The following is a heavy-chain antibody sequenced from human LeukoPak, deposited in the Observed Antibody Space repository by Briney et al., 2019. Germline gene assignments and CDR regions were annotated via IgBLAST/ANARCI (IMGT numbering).Heavy chain of an antibody. CDR3: AKDKGAGHDSGNFDY. CDR2: ISWNSGSI. CDR1: GFTFSSYE. V-gene: IGHV3-9*03. J-gene: IGHJ4*02. D-gene: IGHD3-10*01. Sequence: GGSLRLSCAASGFTFSSYEMNWVRQAPGKGLEWVSGISWNSGSIGYADSVKGRFTISRDNAKNSLYLQMNSLRAEDMALYYCAKDKGAGHDSGNFDYWGQGTLVTVSS.